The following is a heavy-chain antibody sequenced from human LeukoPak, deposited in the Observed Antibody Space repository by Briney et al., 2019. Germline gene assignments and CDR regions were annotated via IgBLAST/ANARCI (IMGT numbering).Heavy chain of an antibody. V-gene: IGHV1-46*03. Sequence: ASVKVSCKASVYGFSTYYLRCVRQAPGQGLEWVGIINPSGGSTTYAQKFQGRVTMTSDTSTTTVYMELSSLRSDDTAVYYCSREGTGYSGYDYSYWGQGTLVTVSS. CDR1: VYGFSTYY. CDR2: INPSGGST. J-gene: IGHJ4*02. D-gene: IGHD5-12*01. CDR3: SREGTGYSGYDYSY.